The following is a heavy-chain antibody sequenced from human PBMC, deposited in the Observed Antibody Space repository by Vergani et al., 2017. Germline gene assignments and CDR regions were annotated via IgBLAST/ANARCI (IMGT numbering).Heavy chain of an antibody. Sequence: VQLQQWGAGLLKPSETLSLTCAVYGGSFSGYYWSWIRQPPGKGLEWIGEINHSGSTNYNPSLKSRVTISVDTSKNQFSLKLSSVTAADTAVYYCAGRAYYDILTGYDTSFDYWGQGTLVTVSS. CDR2: INHSGST. D-gene: IGHD3-9*01. J-gene: IGHJ4*02. CDR1: GGSFSGYY. V-gene: IGHV4-34*01. CDR3: AGRAYYDILTGYDTSFDY.